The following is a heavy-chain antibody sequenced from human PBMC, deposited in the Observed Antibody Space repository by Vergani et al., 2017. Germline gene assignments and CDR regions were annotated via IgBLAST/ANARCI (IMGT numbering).Heavy chain of an antibody. D-gene: IGHD5-12*01. CDR3: ARATLRKCGYEYLYYSNALNV. V-gene: IGHV3-23*01. CDR1: GFTFNHYA. J-gene: IGHJ6*04. CDR2: ISGSGGST. Sequence: EVQLLESGGDLVQPGGSLRLSCAASGFTFNHYAMNWVRQAPRKGLEWVSGISGSGGSTYYAGSGKGRFTNSRDSSKNTLYLQMNSLSAGDTAVYYCARATLRKCGYEYLYYSNALNVWGKGTTVTFSS.